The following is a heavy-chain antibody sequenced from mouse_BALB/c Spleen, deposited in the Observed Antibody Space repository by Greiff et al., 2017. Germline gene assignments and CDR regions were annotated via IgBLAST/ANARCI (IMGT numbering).Heavy chain of an antibody. CDR2: IWGGGST. V-gene: IGHV2-6-5*01. D-gene: IGHD1-1*01. CDR1: GFSLTDYG. J-gene: IGHJ4*01. CDR3: AKQEGGSSPYYAMDY. Sequence: VKLVESGPGLVAPSQSLSITCTVSGFSLTDYGVSWIRQPPGKGLEWLGVIWGGGSTYYNSALKSRLSISKDNSKSQVFLKMNSLQTDDTAMYYCAKQEGGSSPYYAMDYWGQGTSVTVSS.